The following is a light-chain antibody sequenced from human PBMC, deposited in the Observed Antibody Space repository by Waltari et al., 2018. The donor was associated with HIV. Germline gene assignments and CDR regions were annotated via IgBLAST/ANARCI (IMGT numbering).Light chain of an antibody. Sequence: DSVLTQSPLTLHVTPGEPDSITCRTRQSLLHRDGKNYLDWYLQKPGQSPQLLIYFGSNRASGVPDRFSGSGSGTDFALKISRVEAEDVGVYYCMQTLQTPRTFGPGTKVEI. CDR1: QSLLHRDGKNY. V-gene: IGKV2-28*01. J-gene: IGKJ1*01. CDR3: MQTLQTPRT. CDR2: FGS.